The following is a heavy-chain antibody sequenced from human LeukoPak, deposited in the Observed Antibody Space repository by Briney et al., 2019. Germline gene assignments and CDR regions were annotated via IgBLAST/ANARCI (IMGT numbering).Heavy chain of an antibody. D-gene: IGHD3-10*01. Sequence: GGSLRLSCAASGFIFSSYSMNWVRQAPGKGLEWVSSISSSSNYIYYADSVKGRFTISRDNAKNSLYLQMNSLRAEDTAVYYCARAGNYYGRHTNWFDPWGQGTLVTASS. CDR3: ARAGNYYGRHTNWFDP. CDR2: ISSSSNYI. CDR1: GFIFSSYS. J-gene: IGHJ5*02. V-gene: IGHV3-21*01.